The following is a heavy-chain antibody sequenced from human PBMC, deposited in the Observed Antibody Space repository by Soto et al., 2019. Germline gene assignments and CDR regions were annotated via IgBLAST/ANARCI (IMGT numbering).Heavy chain of an antibody. CDR1: GFTFSSYS. D-gene: IGHD5-18*01. CDR2: ISSSSSTI. CDR3: ARDLFDTAMVLRPGGTDY. Sequence: GGSLRLSCAASGFTFSSYSMNWVRQAPGKGLEWVSYISSSSSTIYYADSVKGRFTISRDNAKNSLYLQMNSLRAEDTAVYYCARDLFDTAMVLRPGGTDYWGQGTLVTVSS. V-gene: IGHV3-48*04. J-gene: IGHJ4*02.